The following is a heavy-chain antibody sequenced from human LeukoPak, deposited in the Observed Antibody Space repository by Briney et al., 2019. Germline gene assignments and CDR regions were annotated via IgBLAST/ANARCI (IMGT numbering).Heavy chain of an antibody. V-gene: IGHV5-51*01. Sequence: PGESLKISCKAAEYSFTNNRLGWVRQMPGKGLEWMGIIYPGDSDTRYSPSFQGQVTISADKSINTAYLQWSSLQASDTAMYYCARREADYEYFDLWGRGTVVTVSS. CDR3: ARREADYEYFDL. CDR1: EYSFTNNR. J-gene: IGHJ2*01. CDR2: IYPGDSDT. D-gene: IGHD4-17*01.